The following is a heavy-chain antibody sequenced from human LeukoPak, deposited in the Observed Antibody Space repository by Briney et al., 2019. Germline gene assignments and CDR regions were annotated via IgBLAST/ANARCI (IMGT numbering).Heavy chain of an antibody. Sequence: ASVKVSCKASGYTFTSYDINWVRQATGQGLEWMGWMNPNSGNTGYAQRFRGRVTITRNTSISTAYMELSSLRSEDTAVYYCARGDYYDSSGYYPPNYYYYYMDVWGKGTTVTVSS. D-gene: IGHD3-22*01. CDR3: ARGDYYDSSGYYPPNYYYYYMDV. V-gene: IGHV1-8*03. J-gene: IGHJ6*03. CDR1: GYTFTSYD. CDR2: MNPNSGNT.